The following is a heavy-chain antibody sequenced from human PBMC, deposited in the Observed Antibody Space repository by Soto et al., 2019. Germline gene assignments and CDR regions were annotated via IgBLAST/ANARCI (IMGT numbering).Heavy chain of an antibody. CDR1: GDSFNTFA. Sequence: QVQLVQSGAEVKKPGASVKLSCKASGDSFNTFAVTWVRQAPGKGLEWMGGIIPTFDTPDSAQKFQGRVTIIADKSTSTNYMELVVLRSEDTAVYYCARPYYDSSGYYLWYLDYWGQGTLVTVSS. CDR2: IIPTFDTP. CDR3: ARPYYDSSGYYLWYLDY. J-gene: IGHJ4*02. V-gene: IGHV1-69*06. D-gene: IGHD3-22*01.